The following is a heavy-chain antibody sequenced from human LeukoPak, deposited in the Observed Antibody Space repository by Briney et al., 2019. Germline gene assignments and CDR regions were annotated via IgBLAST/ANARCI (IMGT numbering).Heavy chain of an antibody. V-gene: IGHV3-30*04. D-gene: IGHD6-13*01. CDR1: GFTFSSYA. Sequence: PGRSLRLSCAASGFTFSSYAMHWVRQAPGKGLEWVAVISYDGSNKYYADSVKGRFTISRDNSKNTLYLQMNSLRAEDTAVYYCARVKPPSAAGDHWGQGTLVTVSS. CDR3: ARVKPPSAAGDH. J-gene: IGHJ5*02. CDR2: ISYDGSNK.